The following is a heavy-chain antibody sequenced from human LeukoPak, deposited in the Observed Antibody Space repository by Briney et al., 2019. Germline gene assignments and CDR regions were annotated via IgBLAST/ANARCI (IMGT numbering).Heavy chain of an antibody. CDR1: GFTFSSYG. V-gene: IGHV3-33*01. CDR2: IWYDGSNE. Sequence: GGSLRLSCAASGFTFSSYGMHWVRQAPGKGLEWVAVIWYDGSNEYYADSVKGRFTISRDNSENTLYLQMNSLRAEDTAVYYCAGDGGDILTGYHDYWGQGTLVTVSS. D-gene: IGHD3-9*01. CDR3: AGDGGDILTGYHDY. J-gene: IGHJ4*02.